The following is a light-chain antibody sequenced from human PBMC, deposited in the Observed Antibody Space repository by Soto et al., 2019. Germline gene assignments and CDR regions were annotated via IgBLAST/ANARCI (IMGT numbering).Light chain of an antibody. CDR1: SSNIGNNY. J-gene: IGLJ3*02. V-gene: IGLV1-47*01. CDR3: ATWEDNLTARV. Sequence: VLIQPPSASGTPGQRVTVSCSGSSSNIGNNYVYWFQQLPGAAPKLLIYRDSERPSGVPDRISGSKSGTSASLAISGLQSEDEAVYYCATWEDNLTARVFGGGTKLTVL. CDR2: RDS.